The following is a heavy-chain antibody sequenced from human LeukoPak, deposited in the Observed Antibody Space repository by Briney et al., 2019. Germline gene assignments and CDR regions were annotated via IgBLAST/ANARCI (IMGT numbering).Heavy chain of an antibody. CDR2: IIPIVGTA. CDR1: GGTFSSYA. CDR3: ARDSEATNHHY. V-gene: IGHV1-69*13. D-gene: IGHD5-12*01. Sequence: SVKVSCKASGGTFSSYASSWVRQAPGQGHEWMGGIIPIVGTANYAQKFQGRVTITADESTSTAYMELSSLRSEDTAVYYCARDSEATNHHYWGQGTLVTVSS. J-gene: IGHJ4*02.